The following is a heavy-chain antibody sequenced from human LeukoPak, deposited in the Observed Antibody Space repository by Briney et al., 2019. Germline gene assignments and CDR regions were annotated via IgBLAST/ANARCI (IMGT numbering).Heavy chain of an antibody. V-gene: IGHV4-39*01. CDR2: IFYSGST. CDR3: ARYRKIYDSFYFDY. D-gene: IGHD3-22*01. CDR1: GGSISSSSYY. Sequence: SETLSLTCTVSGGSISSSSYYWGWIRQPPGKGLEWIGNIFYSGSTYYNPSLKSRVTMSVDTSKNQFSLKLSSVTAADTAVYYCARYRKIYDSFYFDYWGQGTLATVSS. J-gene: IGHJ4*02.